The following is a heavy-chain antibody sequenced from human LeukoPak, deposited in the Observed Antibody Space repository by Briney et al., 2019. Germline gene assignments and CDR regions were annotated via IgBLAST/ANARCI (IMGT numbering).Heavy chain of an antibody. CDR3: ARSQSRGRWELLRALGAFDI. CDR2: VSHTGDT. CDR1: SGSLSGHF. Sequence: SETLSLTCAVYSGSLSGHFWSWIRQPPGKGLEWIGEVSHTGDTNYNPSLKSRVTISVDTSKNQFSPKLSSVTAADTAVYYCARSQSRGRWELLRALGAFDIWGQGTMVTVSS. J-gene: IGHJ3*02. V-gene: IGHV4-34*01. D-gene: IGHD1-26*01.